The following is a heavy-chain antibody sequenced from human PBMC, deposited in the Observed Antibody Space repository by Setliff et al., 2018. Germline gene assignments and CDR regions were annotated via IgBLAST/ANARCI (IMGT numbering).Heavy chain of an antibody. CDR3: ARSSDSGYYPQRYAFDI. CDR2: ISSYNGNT. J-gene: IGHJ3*02. Sequence: ASEKVSCKASGYSLQRYGINWLRQDPGQGREWLVWISSYNGNTKYAQTVQDRIRVTTDTSTSTSYMELRSLRSDDTAVYFFARSSDSGYYPQRYAFDIFRQGIMVTVSS. CDR1: GYSLQRYG. D-gene: IGHD3-22*01. V-gene: IGHV1-18*04.